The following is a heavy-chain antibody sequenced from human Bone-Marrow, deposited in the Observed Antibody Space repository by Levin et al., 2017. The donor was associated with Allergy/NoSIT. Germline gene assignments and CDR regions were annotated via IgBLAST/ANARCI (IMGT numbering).Heavy chain of an antibody. V-gene: IGHV3-23*01. D-gene: IGHD1-1*01. CDR1: GFSARTRG. J-gene: IGHJ5*02. CDR2: ISGGSGTT. CDR3: ARWNGYGDA. Sequence: PGGSLRLSCAASGFSARTRGITWVRQAPGKGLEWVSGISGGSGTTHYADSVKGRFTVSSDDSKNMVHLHMRSLRAEDTAVYYCARWNGYGDAWGQGNLVTVSS.